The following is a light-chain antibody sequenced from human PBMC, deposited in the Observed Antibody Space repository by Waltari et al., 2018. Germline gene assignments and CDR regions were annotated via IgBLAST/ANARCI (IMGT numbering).Light chain of an antibody. J-gene: IGLJ2*01. Sequence: QSALTQPPSASGSPGQSVTISCPGPSRDIGGYPHVHWYQQHPGRAPQRIIFEASKRSSGVPDRFSGSKAGNTASLTVSGLQADDEADYYCSSYAGSHTVLLFGGGTKLTVL. CDR2: EAS. V-gene: IGLV2-8*01. CDR3: SSYAGSHTVLL. CDR1: SRDIGGYPH.